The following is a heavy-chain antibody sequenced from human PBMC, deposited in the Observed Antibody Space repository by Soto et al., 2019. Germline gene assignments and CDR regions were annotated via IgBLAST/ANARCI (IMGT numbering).Heavy chain of an antibody. CDR1: GYSFTDYY. CDR2: INPGTGIS. CDR3: ARDKIGSIPPPLDL. Sequence: ASVKVSCKASGYSFTDYYLHWVRQAPGQGLEWMGWINPGTGISNSAQKFRGGVTMTWDTSITTVYMEMTSLTSADTAVYYCARDKIGSIPPPLDLWGQGTLVTV. D-gene: IGHD2-21*01. V-gene: IGHV1-2*02. J-gene: IGHJ5*02.